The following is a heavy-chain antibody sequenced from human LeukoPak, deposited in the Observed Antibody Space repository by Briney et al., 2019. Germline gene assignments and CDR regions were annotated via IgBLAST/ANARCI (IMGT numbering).Heavy chain of an antibody. CDR3: ARLYYDYVWGSYRHHLFDY. CDR1: GYSISSGYY. D-gene: IGHD3-16*02. Sequence: PSETLSLTCAVSGYSISSGYYWGWIRQPPGKGLEWIESIYHSGSTYYNPSLKSRVTISVDTSKNQFSLKLSSVTAADTAVYYCARLYYDYVWGSYRHHLFDYWGQGTLVTVSS. CDR2: IYHSGST. V-gene: IGHV4-38-2*01. J-gene: IGHJ4*02.